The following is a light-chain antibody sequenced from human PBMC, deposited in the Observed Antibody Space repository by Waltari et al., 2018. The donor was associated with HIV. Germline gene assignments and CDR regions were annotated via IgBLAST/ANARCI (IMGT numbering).Light chain of an antibody. CDR1: SSDVGSYNL. J-gene: IGLJ1*01. Sequence: QSALTQPASVSGSPGQSITISCTGTSSDVGSYNLFSWYQHHPGKAPKLMIFEVTKRPSGVSNRFSGSKSGNTASLTISGLQADDEADYYCCSYAGSSAFVFGTGTKVTVL. CDR3: CSYAGSSAFV. CDR2: EVT. V-gene: IGLV2-23*02.